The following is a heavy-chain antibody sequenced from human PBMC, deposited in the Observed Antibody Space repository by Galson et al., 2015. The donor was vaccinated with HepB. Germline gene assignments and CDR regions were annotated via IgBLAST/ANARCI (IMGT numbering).Heavy chain of an antibody. CDR2: ISYDGENR. V-gene: IGHV3-30*18. J-gene: IGHJ4*02. CDR1: FDSCG. CDR3: AKEYKTYCSSVTCYNHYDH. Sequence: FDSCGMHWVRQAPGKGLEWVTMISYDGENRYSADSLKGRFTVSRDRSRNTVYLQMNSLRSEDTAVYYCAKEYKTYCSSVTCYNHYDHWGQGALVTVSS. D-gene: IGHD6-13*01.